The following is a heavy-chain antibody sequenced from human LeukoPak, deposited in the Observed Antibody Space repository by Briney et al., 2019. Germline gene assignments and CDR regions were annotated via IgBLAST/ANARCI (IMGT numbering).Heavy chain of an antibody. CDR1: GASISSQY. J-gene: IGHJ4*02. Sequence: SETLSLTCTVSGASISSQYWGWIRQPPGKGLEWIGNFYYSGTNYNPSLESRVTMSVDTSKNQFSLKLSSVTAADTAVYYCARADFWSGYYTHFDCWGQGTLVTVSS. CDR3: ARADFWSGYYTHFDC. CDR2: FYYSGT. D-gene: IGHD3-3*01. V-gene: IGHV4-59*11.